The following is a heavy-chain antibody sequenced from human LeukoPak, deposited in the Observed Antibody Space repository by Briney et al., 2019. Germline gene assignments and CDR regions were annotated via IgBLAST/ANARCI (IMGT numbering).Heavy chain of an antibody. CDR3: ARYGVVPSAPSPYFDY. J-gene: IGHJ4*02. Sequence: ASVKVSCKTSGYTFTGYYMHWVRQAPGQGLEWMGWIKPNSGDTDYAQKFQGRVTMTRDASISTAYMELSRLRSDDTAVYYCARYGVVPSAPSPYFDYWGPGILVTVSS. D-gene: IGHD2-2*01. V-gene: IGHV1-2*02. CDR1: GYTFTGYY. CDR2: IKPNSGDT.